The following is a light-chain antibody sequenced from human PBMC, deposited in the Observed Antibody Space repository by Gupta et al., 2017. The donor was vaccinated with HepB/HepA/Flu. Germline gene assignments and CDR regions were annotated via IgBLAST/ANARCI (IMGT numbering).Light chain of an antibody. V-gene: IGKV1-9*01. CDR2: AAS. CDR1: QGINNY. J-gene: IGKJ4*01. Sequence: GDRVIITCRASQGINNYLAWHQQKPGSAPKVLIFAASTLQSGVPSRFSGSGSGTEFTLTISSLQPEDFATYFCQQGDSYPLTFGRGTKVEIK. CDR3: QQGDSYPLT.